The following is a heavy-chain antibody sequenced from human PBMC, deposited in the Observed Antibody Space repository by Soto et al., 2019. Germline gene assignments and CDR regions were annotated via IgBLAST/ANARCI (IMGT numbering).Heavy chain of an antibody. CDR3: TKDRLANSFYYGMDV. CDR2: ISWNGGSI. D-gene: IGHD6-19*01. CDR1: GFTFDDYA. J-gene: IGHJ6*02. Sequence: EVQMVASGGGLVQPGRSLRLSCEASGFTFDDYAMHWVRQVPGEGLEWVSAISWNGGSIDYADSVKGRFTISRDNAKNSLYLQMNSLRIEDTALYYCTKDRLANSFYYGMDVWGQGTTVTVSS. V-gene: IGHV3-9*01.